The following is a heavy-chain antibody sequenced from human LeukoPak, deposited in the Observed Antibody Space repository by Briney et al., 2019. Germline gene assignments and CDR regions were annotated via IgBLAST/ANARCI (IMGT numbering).Heavy chain of an antibody. Sequence: PSETLSLTCTVSGGSISSYYWSWIRQPPGKGLEWIGYIYYSGSTNYNPSLKSRVTISVDTSKNQFSLKLSSVTAADTAVYYCARVHGISDFWSGYQSSYYYYYYMDVWGKGTTVTVSS. V-gene: IGHV4-59*01. D-gene: IGHD3-3*01. J-gene: IGHJ6*03. CDR3: ARVHGISDFWSGYQSSYYYYYYMDV. CDR1: GGSISSYY. CDR2: IYYSGST.